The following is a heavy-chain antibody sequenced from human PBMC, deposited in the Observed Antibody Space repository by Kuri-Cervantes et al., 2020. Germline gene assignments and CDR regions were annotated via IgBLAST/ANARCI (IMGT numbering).Heavy chain of an antibody. D-gene: IGHD2-21*02. J-gene: IGHJ4*02. CDR1: GGSISSSSYY. CDR3: ARAFVAYCGGDCYSWNY. V-gene: IGHV4-39*07. Sequence: SETLSLTCSVSGGSISSSSYYWAWIRQPPGKGLEWIGSIYYSGSTYYNPSLKSRVTISVDTSKNQFSLKLSSVTAADTAVYYCARAFVAYCGGDCYSWNYWGQGTLVTVSS. CDR2: IYYSGST.